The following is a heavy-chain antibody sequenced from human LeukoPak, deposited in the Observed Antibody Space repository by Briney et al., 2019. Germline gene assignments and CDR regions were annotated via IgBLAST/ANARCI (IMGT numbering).Heavy chain of an antibody. Sequence: GRSLRPSCAASGFTFSNYGMHWVRQAPGKGLEWVAVIWYDGSNKYCSDSVKGRFTISRDNSKNTLYLQMNSLRVEDTAVYYCATTASRGPQSAEYYQYYGQGSRVTVSS. V-gene: IGHV3-33*01. J-gene: IGHJ1*01. CDR2: IWYDGSNK. CDR1: GFTFSNYG. CDR3: ATTASRGPQSAEYYQY.